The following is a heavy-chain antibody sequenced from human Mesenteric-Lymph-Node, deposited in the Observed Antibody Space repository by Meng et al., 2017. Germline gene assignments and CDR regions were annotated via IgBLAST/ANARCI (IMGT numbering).Heavy chain of an antibody. CDR3: ARDSGSYWYFDL. J-gene: IGHJ2*01. D-gene: IGHD3-22*01. V-gene: IGHV4-59*01. CDR2: IYYSGST. Sequence: SETLSLTCTVSGGSISSYYWSWIRQPPGKGLEWIGYIYYSGSTNYNPSLKSRVTISVDTSKNQFSLKLSSVTAAYTAVYYCARDSGSYWYFDLWGRGTLVIVSS. CDR1: GGSISSYY.